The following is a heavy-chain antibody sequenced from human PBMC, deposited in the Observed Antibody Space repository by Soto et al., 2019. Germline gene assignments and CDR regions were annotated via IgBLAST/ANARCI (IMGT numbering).Heavy chain of an antibody. CDR1: GFSVSSYY. J-gene: IGHJ6*02. Sequence: AESLSLTCTASGFSVSSYYLSWIRQPPGKGLEWIGDIYYSGSTNYNPSLKSRVTISVDTSKNQLSLKMSSVTAADTAVYYCARSSRGGMDVWGQGTPVTVSS. D-gene: IGHD2-15*01. V-gene: IGHV4-59*02. CDR3: ARSSRGGMDV. CDR2: IYYSGST.